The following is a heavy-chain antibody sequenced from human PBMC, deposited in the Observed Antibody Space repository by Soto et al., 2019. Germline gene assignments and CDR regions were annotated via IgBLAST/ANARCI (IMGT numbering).Heavy chain of an antibody. D-gene: IGHD5-12*01. J-gene: IGHJ6*02. V-gene: IGHV5-51*01. Sequence: GESLKISCKGSEYSFTSYWIGWVRQMPGKGLEWMGIIYPGDSDTRYSPSFQGQVTISADKSISTAYLQWSSLKASDTAMYYCARCDGGYFTDYYYYYGMDVRGQGTTVTVSS. CDR3: ARCDGGYFTDYYYYYGMDV. CDR1: EYSFTSYW. CDR2: IYPGDSDT.